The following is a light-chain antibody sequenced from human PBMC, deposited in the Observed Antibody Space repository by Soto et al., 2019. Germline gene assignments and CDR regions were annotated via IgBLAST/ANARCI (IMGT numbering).Light chain of an antibody. J-gene: IGKJ4*01. CDR2: AAS. V-gene: IGKV1-39*01. CDR3: RQSYSTPLT. Sequence: DIQMTQSPSSLSASVGDRVTITCRASQSISNSLNWYQQKPGKAPRLLIHAASSLESGVPSRFSGGGSGTDFTLTISNLQPEDFATYCCRQSYSTPLTFGGGTKVEIK. CDR1: QSISNS.